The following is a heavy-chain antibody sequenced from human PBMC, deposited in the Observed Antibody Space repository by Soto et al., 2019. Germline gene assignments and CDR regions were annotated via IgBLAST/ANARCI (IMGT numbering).Heavy chain of an antibody. V-gene: IGHV1-18*01. D-gene: IGHD2-21*02. CDR2: ISAYNGNT. CDR3: AREGFCGGDCYSYYYYGMDV. J-gene: IGHJ6*02. Sequence: ASVKVSCKASGYTFTSYGISWVRQAPGQGLEWMGWISAYNGNTNYAQKLQGRVTMTIDTSTSTAYMELRSLRSDDTAVYYCAREGFCGGDCYSYYYYGMDVWGQGTTVTVSS. CDR1: GYTFTSYG.